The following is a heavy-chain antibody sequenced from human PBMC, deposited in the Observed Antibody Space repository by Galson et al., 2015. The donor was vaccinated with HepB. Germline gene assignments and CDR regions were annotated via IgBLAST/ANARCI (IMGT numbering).Heavy chain of an antibody. CDR2: IYPGDSQT. Sequence: QSGAEVKMPGESLKISCRASGYTFTNYWIGWVRQMPGKGLEWMGIIYPGDSQTLYSPSLQGRVTISADKSINTAYLQWSSLQASDSAMYYCARRIAHKGVYNVDDDAFDVWGRGTKVTVSS. CDR1: GYTFTNYW. V-gene: IGHV5-51*03. CDR3: ARRIAHKGVYNVDDDAFDV. D-gene: IGHD5/OR15-5a*01. J-gene: IGHJ3*01.